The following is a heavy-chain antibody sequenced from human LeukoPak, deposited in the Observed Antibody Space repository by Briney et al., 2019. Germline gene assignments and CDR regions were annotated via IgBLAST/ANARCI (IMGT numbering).Heavy chain of an antibody. CDR1: GFTFSSCA. J-gene: IGHJ4*02. CDR2: ISGSGGST. D-gene: IGHD6-13*01. CDR3: AKKMPGTIAAAVDC. Sequence: GGSLRLSCAASGFTFSSCAMNWVRQAPGKGLEWVSSISGSGGSTYYADSVKGRFTISRDNSKNTLYVQTNNLRAEDTTVYYCAKKMPGTIAAAVDCWGQGTLVTVSS. V-gene: IGHV3-23*01.